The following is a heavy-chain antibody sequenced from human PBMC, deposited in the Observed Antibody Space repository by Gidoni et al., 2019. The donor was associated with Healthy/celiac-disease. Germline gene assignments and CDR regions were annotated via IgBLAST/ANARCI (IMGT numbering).Heavy chain of an antibody. CDR2: ISYDGSNK. J-gene: IGHJ4*02. CDR1: GFTFSSYG. Sequence: LRLSCAASGFTFSSYGMHWVRQAPGKGLEWVAVISYDGSNKYYADSVKGRFTISRDNSKNTLYLQMNSLRAEDTAVYYCAKDGHPPPPAHWFGELFSDIDYWGQGTLVTVSS. V-gene: IGHV3-30*18. D-gene: IGHD3-10*01. CDR3: AKDGHPPPPAHWFGELFSDIDY.